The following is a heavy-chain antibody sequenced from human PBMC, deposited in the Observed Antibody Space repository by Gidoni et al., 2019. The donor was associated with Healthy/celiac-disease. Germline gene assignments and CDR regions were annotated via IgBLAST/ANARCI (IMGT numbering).Heavy chain of an antibody. J-gene: IGHJ3*02. Sequence: QVQLQPWGAGLLKPSETLSLTCAVYGWSFSGYYWSWIRQPPGKGLEWIGEINHSGSTNYNPSLKSRVTISVDTSKNQFSLKLSSVTAADTAVYYCARWDYGDYEIDAFDIWGQGTMVTVSS. CDR1: GWSFSGYY. CDR2: INHSGST. CDR3: ARWDYGDYEIDAFDI. V-gene: IGHV4-34*01. D-gene: IGHD4-17*01.